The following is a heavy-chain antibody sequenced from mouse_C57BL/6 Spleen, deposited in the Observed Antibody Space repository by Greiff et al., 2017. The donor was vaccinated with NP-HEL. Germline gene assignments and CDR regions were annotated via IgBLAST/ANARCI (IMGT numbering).Heavy chain of an antibody. CDR2: ISSGSSTI. D-gene: IGHD1-2*01. CDR3: ARGHYGPRCAY. J-gene: IGHJ3*01. Sequence: EVMLVESGGGLVKPGGSLKLSCAASGFTFSDYGMHWVRQAPEKGLEWVAYISSGSSTIYYADTVKGRFTISRDNAKNTLFLQMTSLRSEDTAMYYCARGHYGPRCAYWGQGTLVTVSA. CDR1: GFTFSDYG. V-gene: IGHV5-17*01.